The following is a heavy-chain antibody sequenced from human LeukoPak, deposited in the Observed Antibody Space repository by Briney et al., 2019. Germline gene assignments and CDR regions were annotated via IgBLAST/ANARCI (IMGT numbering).Heavy chain of an antibody. D-gene: IGHD2-2*01. V-gene: IGHV3-23*01. Sequence: QTGGSLRLSCAASGFTFSSYAMSWVRQAPGKGLEWVSAISGSGGSAYYADSVKGRFTISRDNSKNTLYLQMNSLRAEDTAVYYCAKDCSSTSCFLFDPWGQGTLVTVSS. CDR3: AKDCSSTSCFLFDP. CDR1: GFTFSSYA. J-gene: IGHJ5*02. CDR2: ISGSGGSA.